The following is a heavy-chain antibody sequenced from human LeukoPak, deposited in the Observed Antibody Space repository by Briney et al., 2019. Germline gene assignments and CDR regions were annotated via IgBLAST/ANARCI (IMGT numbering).Heavy chain of an antibody. J-gene: IGHJ6*02. CDR3: ARDWMPAMVSPSYYYYGMDV. D-gene: IGHD5-18*01. Sequence: GGSLRLSCAASGFTFSSYGMHWVRQAPGKGLEWVAVIWYDGSNKYYADSVKGRFTISRDNSKNTLYPQMNSLRAEDTAVYYCARDWMPAMVSPSYYYYGMDVWGQGTTVTVSS. CDR1: GFTFSSYG. V-gene: IGHV3-33*01. CDR2: IWYDGSNK.